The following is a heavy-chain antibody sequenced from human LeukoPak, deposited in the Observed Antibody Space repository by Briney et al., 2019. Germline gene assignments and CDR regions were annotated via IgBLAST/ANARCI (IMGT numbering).Heavy chain of an antibody. V-gene: IGHV4-39*07. Sequence: SETLSLTCNVPGGSISSNNYYWGWIRQSPGKGLEWIGSVFYSGSTYYNPSLKSRVTISVDMSKNQFSLKVNSVTAADTAVFYCASFSESDAFDIWGQGTMVTVSS. CDR1: GGSISSNNYY. CDR2: VFYSGST. CDR3: ASFSESDAFDI. D-gene: IGHD2/OR15-2a*01. J-gene: IGHJ3*02.